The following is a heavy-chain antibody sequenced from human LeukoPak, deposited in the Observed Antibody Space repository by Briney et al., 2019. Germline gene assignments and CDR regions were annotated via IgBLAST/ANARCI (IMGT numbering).Heavy chain of an antibody. J-gene: IGHJ6*03. V-gene: IGHV3-48*01. CDR1: GFTFSSYS. CDR2: ISSSSSTI. CDR3: ARSNYYDSSGYPINYYYYMDV. D-gene: IGHD3-22*01. Sequence: GGSLRLSCAASGFTFSSYSMNWVRQAPGKGLEWVSYISSSSSTIYYADSVKGRFTISRDNAKNSLYLQMNSLRAEDTAVYYCARSNYYDSSGYPINYYYYMDVWGKGTTVTVSS.